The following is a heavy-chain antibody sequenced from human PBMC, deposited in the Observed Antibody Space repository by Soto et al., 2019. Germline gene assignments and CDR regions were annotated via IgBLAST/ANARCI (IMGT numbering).Heavy chain of an antibody. V-gene: IGHV3-33*01. CDR1: GFTFSSYG. CDR3: ARECRDTAMVTELDY. Sequence: GGSLRLSCAASGFTFSSYGMHWVRQAPGKGLEWVAVIWYDGSNKYYADSVKGRFTISRDNSKNTLYLQMNSLRAEDTAVYYCARECRDTAMVTELDYWGQGTLVTVSS. CDR2: IWYDGSNK. D-gene: IGHD5-18*01. J-gene: IGHJ4*02.